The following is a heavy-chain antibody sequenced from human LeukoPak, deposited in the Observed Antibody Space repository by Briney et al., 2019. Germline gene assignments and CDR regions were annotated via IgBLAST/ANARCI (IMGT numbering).Heavy chain of an antibody. CDR3: ARRPKPSPLIVATRRVSRSYAFDI. CDR2: INHSGST. CDR1: GGSFSGYY. Sequence: SETLSLTCAVYGGSFSGYYWSWIRQPPGKGLEWIGEINHSGSTNYNPSLKSRVTISVDTSKNQFSLKLSSVTAADTAVYYCARRPKPSPLIVATRRVSRSYAFDIWGQGTMVTVSS. V-gene: IGHV4-34*01. J-gene: IGHJ3*02. D-gene: IGHD5-12*01.